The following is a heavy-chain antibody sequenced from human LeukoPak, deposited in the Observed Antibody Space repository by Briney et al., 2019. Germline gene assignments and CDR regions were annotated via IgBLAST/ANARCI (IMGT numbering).Heavy chain of an antibody. Sequence: QPGGSLRLSCVASGFLFSSNGMHWVRQAPGKGLEWVAFIRYDGNTKYYADSVNGRFTISRDNSKNTLYLQLNSLRAEDTAVYYCAKDYYSDYVRNLDYWGQGALVTVSS. CDR2: IRYDGNTK. J-gene: IGHJ4*02. CDR3: AKDYYSDYVRNLDY. D-gene: IGHD4-11*01. CDR1: GFLFSSNG. V-gene: IGHV3-30*02.